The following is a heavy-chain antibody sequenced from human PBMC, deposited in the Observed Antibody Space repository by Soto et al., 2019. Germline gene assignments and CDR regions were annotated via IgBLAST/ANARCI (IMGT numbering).Heavy chain of an antibody. CDR1: GFTFSSYA. CDR2: ISGSGDST. CDR3: AKRRSGSQFDY. D-gene: IGHD1-26*01. V-gene: IGHV3-23*01. Sequence: EVQLLESGGSLVQPGGSLRLSCAASGFTFSSYAMSWVRQAPGKGLEWVSIISGSGDSTYYADSVKGRFTISRDNSMNTLYLQLNSLPAEDTAIYYCAKRRSGSQFDYWGQGTLVTVSS. J-gene: IGHJ4*02.